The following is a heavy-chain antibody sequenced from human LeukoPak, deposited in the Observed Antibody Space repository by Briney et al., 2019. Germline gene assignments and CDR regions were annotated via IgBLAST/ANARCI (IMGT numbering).Heavy chain of an antibody. CDR1: GFTFSSYD. J-gene: IGHJ6*02. V-gene: IGHV3-30*03. D-gene: IGHD6-6*01. Sequence: GGSLRLSCAASGFTFSSYDMHWVRQATGKGLEWVAVISYDESNKYYADSVKGRFTISRDNSKNTLYLQMNSLRAEDTAVYYCAGSSPSLGYYGMDVWGQGTTVTVSS. CDR3: AGSSPSLGYYGMDV. CDR2: ISYDESNK.